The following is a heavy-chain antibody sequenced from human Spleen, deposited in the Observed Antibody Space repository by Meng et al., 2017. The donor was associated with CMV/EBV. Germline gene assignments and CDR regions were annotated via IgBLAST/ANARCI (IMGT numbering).Heavy chain of an antibody. CDR2: IIPILATA. V-gene: IGHV1-69*08. J-gene: IGHJ2*01. Sequence: SVQVSCKASGGTFSTDTISWVRQAPAQGLEWMGGIIPILATANYAQKFQDRVTITADKSTRTAYMELNSLRSEDTAVYYCARKIVVPAARYFDLWGRGTLVTVSS. CDR3: ARKIVVPAARYFDL. D-gene: IGHD2-2*01. CDR1: GGTFSTDT.